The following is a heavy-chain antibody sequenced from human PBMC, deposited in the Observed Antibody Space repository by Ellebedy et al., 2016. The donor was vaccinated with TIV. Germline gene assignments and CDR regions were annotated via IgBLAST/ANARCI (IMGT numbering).Heavy chain of an antibody. V-gene: IGHV4-31*03. CDR1: GGSISSGELY. D-gene: IGHD1-7*01. CDR3: ARVLTRGTTTFDY. J-gene: IGHJ4*02. CDR2: IHHDGTT. Sequence: MPSETLSLTCIVSGGSISSGELYWSWIRQHPGKGLEWIGYIHHDGTTYYNPSLRSRVTISVDTSKNQFSLKLSSVTAADTAVYYCARVLTRGTTTFDYWGQGTLVTVSS.